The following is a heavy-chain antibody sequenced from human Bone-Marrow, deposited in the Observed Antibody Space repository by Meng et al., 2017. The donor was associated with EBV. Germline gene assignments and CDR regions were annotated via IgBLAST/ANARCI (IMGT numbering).Heavy chain of an antibody. CDR1: GGTFSSDA. V-gene: IGHV1-69*06. D-gene: IGHD3-10*01. CDR2: LIPMLGAP. Sequence: QWKLVKLGAEVKKPGSSVKVSCKTSGGTFSSDAISWVRQAPGQGLEWMGGLIPMLGAPNYAQKFQDRVTIIADKSTSIHYMELSSLRSDDTAVYYCASESGRGYTPDYWGRGTLVTVSS. J-gene: IGHJ4*02. CDR3: ASESGRGYTPDY.